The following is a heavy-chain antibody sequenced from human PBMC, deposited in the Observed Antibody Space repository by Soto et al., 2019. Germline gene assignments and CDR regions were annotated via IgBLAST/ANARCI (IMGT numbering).Heavy chain of an antibody. CDR1: GYTFTGYY. D-gene: IGHD2-15*01. Sequence: QVQLVQSGAEVKQPGASVKVSCKASGYTFTGYYVHWVRQAPGQGLEWLGWINPNTGGTNYAEKFQGRVTMTRDTSISTAHMELKRLRSDDTAVSYCAREGMCSGGSCHHYIWFEPCGQGTLVTVSS. CDR3: AREGMCSGGSCHHYIWFEP. CDR2: INPNTGGT. J-gene: IGHJ5*02. V-gene: IGHV1-2*02.